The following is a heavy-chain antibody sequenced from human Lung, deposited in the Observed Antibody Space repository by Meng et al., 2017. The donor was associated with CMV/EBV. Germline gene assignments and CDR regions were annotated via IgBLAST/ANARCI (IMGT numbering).Heavy chain of an antibody. CDR2: IKQDGSEK. D-gene: IGHD6-13*01. Sequence: GGSLRLSCVASGFTFSTYWMSWVRQAPGKGLEWVANIKQDGSEKYYVDSVKGRFTISRDNAKNSLYLQMNSLRAEDTAVYYCAREPPGYSSSWYDYWGQGTLVTVSS. V-gene: IGHV3-7*01. CDR1: GFTFSTYW. J-gene: IGHJ4*02. CDR3: AREPPGYSSSWYDY.